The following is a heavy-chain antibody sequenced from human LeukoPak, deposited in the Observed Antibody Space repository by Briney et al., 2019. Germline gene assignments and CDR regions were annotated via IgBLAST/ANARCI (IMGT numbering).Heavy chain of an antibody. CDR2: IYYSGST. CDR3: ARTPLYGSGSYFGFDP. J-gene: IGHJ5*02. CDR1: VASISRGGYY. D-gene: IGHD3-10*01. V-gene: IGHV4-31*03. Sequence: SQTLSLTCIVSVASISRGGYYWTWIRHPPGKALEGFGNIYYSGSTYYNPSLKSRVTISVDTSKNQFSLKLSSVTAADTAVYYCARTPLYGSGSYFGFDPWGQGTLVTVSS.